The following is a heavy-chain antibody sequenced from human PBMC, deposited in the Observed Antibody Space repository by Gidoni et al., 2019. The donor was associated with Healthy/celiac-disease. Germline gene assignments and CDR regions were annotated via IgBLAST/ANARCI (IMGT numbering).Heavy chain of an antibody. CDR3: ARDALVPAAMFYYYYGMDV. D-gene: IGHD2-2*01. CDR2: ISSSSSYI. CDR1: GFTFRSYS. V-gene: IGHV3-21*01. Sequence: EVQLVESGGGLVKPGGSLRLSCAASGFTFRSYSMHWVRQAPGKGLEWVSSISSSSSYIYYADSVKGRFTISRDNAKNSLYLQMNSLRAEDTAVYYCARDALVPAAMFYYYYGMDVWGQGTTVTVSS. J-gene: IGHJ6*02.